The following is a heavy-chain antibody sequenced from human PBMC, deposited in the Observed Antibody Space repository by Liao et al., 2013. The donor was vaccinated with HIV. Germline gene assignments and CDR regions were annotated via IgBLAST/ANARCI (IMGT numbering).Heavy chain of an antibody. D-gene: IGHD3-16*02. CDR1: GFSISSSSFY. Sequence: QLQLHESGPGLVKPSETLSLTCTVSGFSISSSSFYWGWIRQPPGKGLEWIGDIYYSGSTYYNPSLKSRVTISRDTSKNQFSLKLKSVTAADTAVYYCAREWSDYTNVGGTYRYNRYCQDWGQGTVVTVAS. CDR3: AREWSDYTNVGGTYRYNRYCQD. J-gene: IGHJ1*01. V-gene: IGHV4-39*07. CDR2: IYYSGST.